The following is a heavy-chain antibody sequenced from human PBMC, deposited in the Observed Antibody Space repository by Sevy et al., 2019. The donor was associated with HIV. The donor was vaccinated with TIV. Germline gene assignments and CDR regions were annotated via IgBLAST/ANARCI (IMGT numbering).Heavy chain of an antibody. CDR2: ISYDGSNK. V-gene: IGHV3-30-3*01. D-gene: IGHD4-17*01. CDR1: GFTFSSYA. CDR3: ARDQHDYGGNLRTGWFDP. Sequence: GGSLRLSSAASGFTFSSYAMHWVRQAPGKGLEWVALISYDGSNKYYADSVKGRFTISRDNSKNTLYLQMNSLRAEDTAVYYCARDQHDYGGNLRTGWFDPWGQGTLVTVSS. J-gene: IGHJ5*02.